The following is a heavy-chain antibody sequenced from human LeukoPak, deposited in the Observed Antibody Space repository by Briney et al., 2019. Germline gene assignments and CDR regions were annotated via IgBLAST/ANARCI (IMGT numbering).Heavy chain of an antibody. D-gene: IGHD5-18*01. CDR2: IYYSGST. V-gene: IGHV4-59*01. CDR1: GGSISNYY. CDR3: AREASGYTYQFDP. Sequence: SQTLSLTCTVSGGSISNYYWSWIRQPPGKGLEWIGYIYYSGSTNYNPSLKSRVTISVDTSKNQFSLKLSSVTAADTAVYYCAREASGYTYQFDPWGQGTLVTVSS. J-gene: IGHJ5*02.